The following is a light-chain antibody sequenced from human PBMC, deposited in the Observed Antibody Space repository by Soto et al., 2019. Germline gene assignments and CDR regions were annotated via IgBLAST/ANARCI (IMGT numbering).Light chain of an antibody. CDR1: QSVSSN. V-gene: IGKV3-15*01. Sequence: EIVMTQSPATLSVSPGERATLSCRASQSVSSNLAWYQQKPGQPPRLLIYRASTRATGIPARFSGSGSGTEFTLTISSLQSEDFAVYYCQHYNNWPPWTFGQGTKGEIK. CDR2: RAS. CDR3: QHYNNWPPWT. J-gene: IGKJ1*01.